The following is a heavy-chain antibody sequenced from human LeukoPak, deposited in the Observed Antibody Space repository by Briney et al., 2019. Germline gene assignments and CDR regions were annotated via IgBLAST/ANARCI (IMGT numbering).Heavy chain of an antibody. CDR1: GYTFTGYY. CDR3: ARSQWLIDASIDY. J-gene: IGHJ4*02. V-gene: IGHV1-2*02. CDR2: INPTSGGT. Sequence: ASVTVSCKASGYTFTGYYMHWVRQAPGQGLEWMGWINPTSGGTKYAQKFQGRVTMTRDTSISTDYMELSRLRSDDTAVYYCARSQWLIDASIDYWGQGTLVTVSS. D-gene: IGHD6-19*01.